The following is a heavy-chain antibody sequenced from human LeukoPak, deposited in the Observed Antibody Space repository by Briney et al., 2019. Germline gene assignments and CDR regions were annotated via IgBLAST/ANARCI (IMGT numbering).Heavy chain of an antibody. V-gene: IGHV3-21*01. D-gene: IGHD2-2*02. CDR1: GFTFSSYS. CDR2: ISSSSSYI. J-gene: IGHJ4*02. Sequence: GGSLRLSCAASGFTFSSYSMNWVRQAPGKGLEWVSSISSSSSYIYYADSVKGRFTISRDNAKKSLYRQMNSLRAEDTAVYYCAREPDIVVVPAAIPDYWGQGTLVTVSS. CDR3: AREPDIVVVPAAIPDY.